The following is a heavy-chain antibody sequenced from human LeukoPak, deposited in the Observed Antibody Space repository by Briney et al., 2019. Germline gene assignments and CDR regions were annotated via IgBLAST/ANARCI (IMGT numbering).Heavy chain of an antibody. CDR1: GFTFGSYA. J-gene: IGHJ4*02. CDR2: ISSNGGST. D-gene: IGHD2-15*01. V-gene: IGHV3-64*01. Sequence: GGSLRLSCAASGFTFGSYAMHWVRQAPGKGLEYVSAISSNGGSTYYANSVKGRFTISRDNSKNTLYLQMGSLRAEDMAVYYCARDRCSGGSCYSGIFDYWGRGTLVTVSS. CDR3: ARDRCSGGSCYSGIFDY.